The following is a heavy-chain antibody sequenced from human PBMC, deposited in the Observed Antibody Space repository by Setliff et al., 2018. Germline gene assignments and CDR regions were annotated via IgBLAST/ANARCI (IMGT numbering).Heavy chain of an antibody. Sequence: ASVKVSCKASGYTFSDYYMYWVRQAPGQGLEWMGWINPKSGGAHYAQNFRGRVTMSRETSISTDYMELSRLTSDDTAVYYCARGGIYNYVSSAYFDLWGQGSMVTVSS. D-gene: IGHD3-22*01. CDR3: ARGGIYNYVSSAYFDL. CDR2: INPKSGGA. V-gene: IGHV1-2*02. CDR1: GYTFSDYY. J-gene: IGHJ3*01.